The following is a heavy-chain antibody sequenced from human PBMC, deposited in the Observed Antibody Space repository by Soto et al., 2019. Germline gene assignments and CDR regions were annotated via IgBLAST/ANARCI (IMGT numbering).Heavy chain of an antibody. CDR1: GFTFSSYA. CDR3: AKGYSGGWYLGAFDI. D-gene: IGHD6-19*01. Sequence: EVQLLESGGGLVQPGGSLRLSCAASGFTFSSYAMSWVRQAPGKGLEWVSAISGSGGSTYYADSVKGRFTISRDNSKNSLYLQMNSLRAEDMALYYCAKGYSGGWYLGAFDIWGQGTMVTVSS. V-gene: IGHV3-23*01. CDR2: ISGSGGST. J-gene: IGHJ3*02.